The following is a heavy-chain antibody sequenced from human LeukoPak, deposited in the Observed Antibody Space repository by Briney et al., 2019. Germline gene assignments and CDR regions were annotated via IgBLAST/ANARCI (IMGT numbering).Heavy chain of an antibody. CDR3: ARVWSAAGTRGYYYYYGMDV. CDR2: IYYSGST. CDR1: GGSISSSSYY. J-gene: IGHJ6*02. V-gene: IGHV4-39*07. D-gene: IGHD6-13*01. Sequence: PSETLSLTCTVSGGSISSSSYYWGWLRQPPGKGLEWLGSIYYSGSTYYNPSLKSRVTISVDTSKNQFSLKLSSVTAADTAVYYCARVWSAAGTRGYYYYYGMDVWGQGTTVTVSS.